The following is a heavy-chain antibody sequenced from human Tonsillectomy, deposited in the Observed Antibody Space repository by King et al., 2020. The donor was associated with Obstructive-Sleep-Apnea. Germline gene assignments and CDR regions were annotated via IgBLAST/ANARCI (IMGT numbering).Heavy chain of an antibody. J-gene: IGHJ4*02. Sequence: VQLVQSGGGLVQPGRSLRLSCTASGFSFGDYAMSWFRQAPGKGLEWVVFIRSKAYGGTTEYAASVEGRFTISRDDSKSIAYLQMNSLKTEDTAVYYCSFSVWETYRYSWNYWGQGTLVTVSS. CDR1: GFSFGDYA. CDR3: SFSVWETYRYSWNY. D-gene: IGHD3-16*02. V-gene: IGHV3-49*03. CDR2: IRSKAYGGTT.